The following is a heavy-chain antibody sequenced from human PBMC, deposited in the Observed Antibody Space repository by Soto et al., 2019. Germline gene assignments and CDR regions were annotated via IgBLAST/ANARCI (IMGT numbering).Heavy chain of an antibody. V-gene: IGHV1-3*01. J-gene: IGHJ5*02. CDR1: GYTFTSYA. CDR3: GRVSYYDILGRWFDP. Sequence: ASVKVSCKASGYTFTSYAMHWVRQAPGQRLEWMGWINAGNGNTKYSQKFQGRVTITRDTSASTAYMELSSLRSEDTAVYYCGRVSYYDILGRWFDPWGQGTLVTVSS. D-gene: IGHD3-9*01. CDR2: INAGNGNT.